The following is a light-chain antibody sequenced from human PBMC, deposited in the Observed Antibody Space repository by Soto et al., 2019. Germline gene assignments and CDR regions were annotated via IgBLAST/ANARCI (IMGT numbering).Light chain of an antibody. V-gene: IGKV1-39*01. CDR2: AAS. J-gene: IGKJ2*01. CDR1: QSISSY. Sequence: DIQMTQSPSSLSASVGDRVTITCRASQSISSYLNWYQQKPGKAPKLLIYAASSFQSGVPSRFRGSGSGTDFTLTISSLQPEEFATYFCQQSYRIPYTFGQGTKLEI. CDR3: QQSYRIPYT.